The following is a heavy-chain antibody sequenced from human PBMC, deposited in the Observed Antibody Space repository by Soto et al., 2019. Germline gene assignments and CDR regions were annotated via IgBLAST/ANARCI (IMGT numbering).Heavy chain of an antibody. V-gene: IGHV3-30*03. D-gene: IGHD3-3*01. CDR1: GFTFSNSG. CDR2: LAYDGSEK. CDR3: VRFFDYYGVDV. Sequence: QVPLVESGGCVVQPGGSLRLSCAGSGFTFSNSGMHWVRQAPGKGLEWVAVLAYDGSEKYYADSVKGRFTISRDNSKNTLYLQMNSLRVDDTAVYYCVRFFDYYGVDVWGQGTTVNVSS. J-gene: IGHJ6*02.